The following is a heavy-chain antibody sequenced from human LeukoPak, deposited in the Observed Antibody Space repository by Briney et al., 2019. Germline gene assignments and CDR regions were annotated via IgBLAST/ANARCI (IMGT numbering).Heavy chain of an antibody. D-gene: IGHD6-19*01. CDR3: ARRTVANGWFRIDY. Sequence: PSETLSLTCTVSGGSISISSYYWGWIRQPPGKGLEWIGSIYYSGSTYYNPSLKSRVTISVDTSKNQFSLKLSSVTAADTALYYCARRTVANGWFRIDYWGQGSLVIVSS. J-gene: IGHJ4*02. CDR2: IYYSGST. CDR1: GGSISISSYY. V-gene: IGHV4-39*01.